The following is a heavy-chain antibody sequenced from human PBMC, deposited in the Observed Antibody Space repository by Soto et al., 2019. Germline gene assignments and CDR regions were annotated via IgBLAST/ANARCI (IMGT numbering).Heavy chain of an antibody. V-gene: IGHV4-34*01. Sequence: QVQLQQWGAGLLKPSETLSRTCAVYGESFSGYYWSWIRQPPGKGLEWIGEINHSGSTNYNPSLKSRVTISVDTSKNQFSLKLSSVTAADTAVYYCARGARDGSNGWFDPWGQGTLVTVSS. CDR1: GESFSGYY. CDR2: INHSGST. CDR3: ARGARDGSNGWFDP. J-gene: IGHJ5*02. D-gene: IGHD3-10*01.